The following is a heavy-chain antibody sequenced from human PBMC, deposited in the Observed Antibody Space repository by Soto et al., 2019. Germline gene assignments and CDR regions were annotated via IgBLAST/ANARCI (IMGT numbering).Heavy chain of an antibody. V-gene: IGHV1-69*08. CDR1: GGTFSSYT. CDR3: ARDRGYRGYELDY. Sequence: QVQLVQSGAEVKKPGSSVKVSCKASGGTFSSYTISWVRQAPGQGLEWMGRIIPILGIANYAQKFQGRVTXTXDXXTSTAYMELSSLRSEDTAVYYCARDRGYRGYELDYWGQGTLVTVSS. CDR2: IIPILGIA. J-gene: IGHJ4*02. D-gene: IGHD5-12*01.